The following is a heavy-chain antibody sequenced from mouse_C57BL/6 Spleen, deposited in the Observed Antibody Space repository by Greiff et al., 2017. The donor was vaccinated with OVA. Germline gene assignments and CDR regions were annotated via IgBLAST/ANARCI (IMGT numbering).Heavy chain of an antibody. J-gene: IGHJ3*01. V-gene: IGHV1-64*01. CDR3: ARSGESDGGFAY. CDR1: GYTFTSYW. Sequence: QVQLQQPGAELVKPGASVKLSCKASGYTFTSYWMHWVKQRPGQGLEWIGMIHPNSGSTNYNEKFKSKATLTVDKSSSTAYMQLSSLTSEDSAVYYCARSGESDGGFAYWGQGTLVTVSA. D-gene: IGHD2-3*01. CDR2: IHPNSGST.